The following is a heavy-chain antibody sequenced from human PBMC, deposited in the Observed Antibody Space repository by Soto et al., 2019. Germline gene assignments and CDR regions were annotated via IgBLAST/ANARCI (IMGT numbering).Heavy chain of an antibody. D-gene: IGHD1-1*01. V-gene: IGHV2-5*02. CDR2: IYWDDDK. CDR3: AHLIWNPNFDY. J-gene: IGHJ4*02. CDR1: GFSLSTSGVG. Sequence: QITLKESGPTLVKPTQTLTLTCTFSGFSLSTSGVGVGWIRQPPGKALEWLALIYWDDDKRYSPSLRSRLTITKDTSKNQVVLTMTNMDPVDRATYYCAHLIWNPNFDYWGQGILVTVSS.